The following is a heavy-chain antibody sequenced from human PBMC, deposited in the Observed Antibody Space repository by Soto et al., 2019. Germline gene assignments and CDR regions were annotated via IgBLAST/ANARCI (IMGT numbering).Heavy chain of an antibody. V-gene: IGHV3-21*01. D-gene: IGHD4-4*01. CDR1: GFTFSSYS. CDR3: ARLHGSVTTPTGVDY. J-gene: IGHJ4*02. CDR2: ISSSSSYI. Sequence: GGSLRLSCAASGFTFSSYSMNWVRQAPGKGLEWVSSISSSSSYIYYADSVKGRFTISRDNAKNSLYLQMNSLRAEDTAVYYCARLHGSVTTPTGVDYWGQGTLVTVSS.